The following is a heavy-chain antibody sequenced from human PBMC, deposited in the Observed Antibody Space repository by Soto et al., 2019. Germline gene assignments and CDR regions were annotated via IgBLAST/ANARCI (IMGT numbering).Heavy chain of an antibody. V-gene: IGHV1-46*01. Sequence: QVQLVQSGAEVKKPGASVKVSCKASGYTFTSYYMHWVRQAPGQGLEWMGIINPSGGSTSYAQKCQGRVNMTRETSTSTIYMELSSLRSEATAVYYSARGIGDIVVVTALNYYYGMDVWGQGTTVTVSS. D-gene: IGHD2-21*02. CDR3: ARGIGDIVVVTALNYYYGMDV. CDR2: INPSGGST. CDR1: GYTFTSYY. J-gene: IGHJ6*02.